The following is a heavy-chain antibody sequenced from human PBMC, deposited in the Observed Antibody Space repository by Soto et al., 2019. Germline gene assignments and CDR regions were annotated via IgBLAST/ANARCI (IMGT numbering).Heavy chain of an antibody. D-gene: IGHD2-21*02. CDR3: AIGGHVVVVPAAFDY. Sequence: ASVKVSCKASGNTFTNYYIHWVRQAPGQGLEWMGTINPSGGHTTYAQKFLGRVTMTRDTSTSTLYMELTSLRSEDTAVYYCAIGGHVVVVPAAFDYCGQGTLVTVSS. J-gene: IGHJ4*02. CDR1: GNTFTNYY. V-gene: IGHV1-46*01. CDR2: INPSGGHT.